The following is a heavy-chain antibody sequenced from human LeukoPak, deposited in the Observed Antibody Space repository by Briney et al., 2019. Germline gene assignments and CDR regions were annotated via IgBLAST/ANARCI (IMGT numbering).Heavy chain of an antibody. CDR1: GYSFVLYG. CDR3: ARDEVYGISVNVDY. V-gene: IGHV1-18*01. CDR2: ISTYNGNT. D-gene: IGHD5/OR15-5a*01. Sequence: ASVKVSCKASGYSFVLYGISWVRHAPGQGPEWMGWISTYNGNTKYAQKFQGRVTMTTDTSTSTAYMELRSLRSDDTAVYYCARDEVYGISVNVDYWGQGTLVTVSS. J-gene: IGHJ4*02.